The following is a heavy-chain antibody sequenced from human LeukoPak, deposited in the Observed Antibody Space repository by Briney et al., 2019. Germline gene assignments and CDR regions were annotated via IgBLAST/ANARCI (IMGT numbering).Heavy chain of an antibody. CDR3: AFTRRAAVMYYFDY. CDR2: ISGSGGST. V-gene: IGHV3-23*01. J-gene: IGHJ4*02. D-gene: IGHD2-2*01. Sequence: PGGSLRLSCAASGFTFSSYAMSWVRQAPGKGLEWVSAISGSGGSTYYAESVKGRFTIPRDNSKHTLYLQMNSLRGEDTAVYYCAFTRRAAVMYYFDYWGQGTRVTVSS. CDR1: GFTFSSYA.